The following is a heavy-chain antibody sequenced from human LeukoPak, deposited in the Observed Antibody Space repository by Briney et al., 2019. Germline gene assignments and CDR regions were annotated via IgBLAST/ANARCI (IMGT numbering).Heavy chain of an antibody. Sequence: SETLSLTCTASGGSISSYYWSWIRQPPGKGLEWIGYIYYSGSTNYNPSLKSRVTISVDTSKNQFSLKLSSVTAADTAVYYCASVARVSGWYYFDYWGQGTLVTVSS. D-gene: IGHD6-19*01. CDR1: GGSISSYY. CDR2: IYYSGST. J-gene: IGHJ4*02. CDR3: ASVARVSGWYYFDY. V-gene: IGHV4-59*01.